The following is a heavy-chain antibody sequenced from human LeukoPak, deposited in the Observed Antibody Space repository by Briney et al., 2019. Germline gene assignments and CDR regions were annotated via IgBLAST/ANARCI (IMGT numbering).Heavy chain of an antibody. V-gene: IGHV4-39*01. J-gene: IGHJ6*02. CDR1: GGSISSSSYY. Sequence: SETLSLTCTVSGGSISSSSYYWGWIRQPPGKGLEWIGSIYYSGSTYYNPSLKSRVTISVDTSKNQFSLKLGSVTAADTAVYYCARGVSYYYDSSGIQRYYGMDVWGQGTTVTVSS. CDR2: IYYSGST. D-gene: IGHD3-22*01. CDR3: ARGVSYYYDSSGIQRYYGMDV.